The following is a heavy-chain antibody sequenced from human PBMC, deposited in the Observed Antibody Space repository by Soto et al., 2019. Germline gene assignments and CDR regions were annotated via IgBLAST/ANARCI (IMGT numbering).Heavy chain of an antibody. CDR1: GGTSSSYA. Sequence: QVQLVQSGAEVKKPGSSVKVSCKASGGTSSSYAISWVRQAPGRGLEWMGGIIPIFGTANYAQKFQGRVTITADESTSTAYMELSSLRSEDTAVYYCARDSLVAVAGTNWFDPWGQGTLVTVSS. V-gene: IGHV1-69*01. D-gene: IGHD6-19*01. CDR2: IIPIFGTA. J-gene: IGHJ5*02. CDR3: ARDSLVAVAGTNWFDP.